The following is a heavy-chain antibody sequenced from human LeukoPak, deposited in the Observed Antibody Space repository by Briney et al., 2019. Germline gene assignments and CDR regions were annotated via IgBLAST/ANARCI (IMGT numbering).Heavy chain of an antibody. Sequence: ASVKVSCKASGYSFPSYGISWVRQAPGQGPEWMGWISPYNDNTNYAHKLQGSATLTTDTSTSKAYMELRSLRSEDTAVYYCASEEYSSSWYLWFDPWGQGTLVTVSS. D-gene: IGHD6-13*01. J-gene: IGHJ5*02. CDR1: GYSFPSYG. CDR2: ISPYNDNT. V-gene: IGHV1-18*01. CDR3: ASEEYSSSWYLWFDP.